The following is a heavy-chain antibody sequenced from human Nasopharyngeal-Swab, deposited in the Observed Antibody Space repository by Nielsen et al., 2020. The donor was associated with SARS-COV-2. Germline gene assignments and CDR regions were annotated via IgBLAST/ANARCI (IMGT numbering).Heavy chain of an antibody. CDR1: GFTFGDYA. J-gene: IGHJ3*02. CDR2: IRSKAYGGTT. Sequence: GGSLRLSCTASGFTFGDYAMSWVRQAPGKGLEWVGFIRSKAYGGTTEYAASVKGRFTISRDDSKSIAYLQMNSLKTEDTAVYYCTREIEYSSSSGAFDIWGQGTMVTVSS. V-gene: IGHV3-49*04. D-gene: IGHD6-6*01. CDR3: TREIEYSSSSGAFDI.